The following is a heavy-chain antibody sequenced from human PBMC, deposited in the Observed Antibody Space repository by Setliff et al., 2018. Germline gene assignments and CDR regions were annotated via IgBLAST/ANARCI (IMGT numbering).Heavy chain of an antibody. CDR3: ATFRGYTYGYDY. Sequence: AASVKVSCKASGFTFKTYSFSWIRQAPGQGLEWVGWISGYNDNTIYAQNFQGRVTMTTDASTNTAYMELRSLGSDDTAVYYCATFRGYTYGYDYWGQGTLVTVSS. J-gene: IGHJ4*02. V-gene: IGHV1-18*01. CDR1: GFTFKTYS. CDR2: ISGYNDNT. D-gene: IGHD5-18*01.